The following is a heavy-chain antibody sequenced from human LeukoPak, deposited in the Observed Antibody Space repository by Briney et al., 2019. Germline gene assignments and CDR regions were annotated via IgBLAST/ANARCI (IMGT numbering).Heavy chain of an antibody. Sequence: GGSLRLSCAASGFTFSSYGMHWVRQAPGKGLEWVAFIRYDGSDKYYADSVNGRFTISRDNSKNTLYLEMSSLRAEDTAVYYCAKDDLGTAFYFDHWGQGTLVTVSS. CDR1: GFTFSSYG. CDR2: IRYDGSDK. J-gene: IGHJ4*02. D-gene: IGHD5-18*01. CDR3: AKDDLGTAFYFDH. V-gene: IGHV3-30*02.